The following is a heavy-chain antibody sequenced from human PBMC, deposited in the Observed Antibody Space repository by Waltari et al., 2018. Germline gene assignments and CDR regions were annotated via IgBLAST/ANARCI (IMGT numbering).Heavy chain of an antibody. V-gene: IGHV4-39*01. Sequence: QLQLQESGPGLVKPSETLALTCRVSGGSLPTNRPYWGWIRQPPGQGLEWIGTISYNGATYSSPSLRGRLTLSRDTAMNQLSLKLGSVTAADTAVYYCATYIGASVGTAAFDVWGQGTMVTVSS. CDR1: GGSLPTNRPY. D-gene: IGHD5-12*01. J-gene: IGHJ3*01. CDR2: ISYNGAT. CDR3: ATYIGASVGTAAFDV.